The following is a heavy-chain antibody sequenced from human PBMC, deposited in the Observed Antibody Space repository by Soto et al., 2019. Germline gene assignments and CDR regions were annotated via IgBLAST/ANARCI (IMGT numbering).Heavy chain of an antibody. D-gene: IGHD2-2*01. CDR2: ISDSGST. Sequence: SETLSLTCSVSGASIGSGDDYWTWIRQSPGKGLEWIGYISDSGSTFYNPSLRSRLTIALDTSKNHFSLKLNSVTAADTAVYYCAKYQPPEFDPWGQGXPVTVPS. J-gene: IGHJ5*02. CDR3: AKYQPPEFDP. V-gene: IGHV4-30-4*08. CDR1: GASIGSGDDY.